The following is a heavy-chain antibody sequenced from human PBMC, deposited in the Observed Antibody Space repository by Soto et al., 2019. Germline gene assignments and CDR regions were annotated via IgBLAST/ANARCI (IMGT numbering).Heavy chain of an antibody. J-gene: IGHJ6*02. V-gene: IGHV3-21*01. Sequence: EVQLVESGGGLVKPGGSLRLSCAASGFTFSSYSMNWVRQAPGKGLEWVSSISSSSSYIYYADSVKGRFTISRDNAKNSLYLQMNSLRAEDTAVYYCARSGLGFPYYYYGMDVWGQGTTVTVSS. CDR2: ISSSSSYI. D-gene: IGHD3-22*01. CDR1: GFTFSSYS. CDR3: ARSGLGFPYYYYGMDV.